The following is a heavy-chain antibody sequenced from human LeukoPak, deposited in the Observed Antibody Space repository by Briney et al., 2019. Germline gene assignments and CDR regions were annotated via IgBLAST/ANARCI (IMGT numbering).Heavy chain of an antibody. J-gene: IGHJ3*02. D-gene: IGHD3-22*01. CDR2: MNPNSGNT. CDR3: ARTYYYDTNAFDI. V-gene: IGHV1-8*03. CDR1: GYTFTDYY. Sequence: ASVKVSCKASGYTFTDYYIHWVRQAPGQGLEWMGWMNPNSGNTGYAQKFQGRVTITRNTSISTAYMELSSLRSEDTAVYYCARTYYYDTNAFDIWGQGTMVTVSS.